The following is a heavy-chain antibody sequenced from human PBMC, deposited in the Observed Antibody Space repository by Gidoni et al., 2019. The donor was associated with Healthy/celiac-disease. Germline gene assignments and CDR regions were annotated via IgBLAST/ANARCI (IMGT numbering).Heavy chain of an antibody. V-gene: IGHV3-21*01. D-gene: IGHD6-13*01. CDR2: ISSSSSYI. Sequence: EVQLVESGGGLVKPGGSLRLSGAASGFTFSSYSMNWVRQAPGKGLEWVSSISSSSSYIYYADSVKGRFTISRDNAKNSLYLQMNSLRAEDTAVYYCATDQQQPIDYWGQGTLVTVSS. CDR3: ATDQQQPIDY. CDR1: GFTFSSYS. J-gene: IGHJ4*02.